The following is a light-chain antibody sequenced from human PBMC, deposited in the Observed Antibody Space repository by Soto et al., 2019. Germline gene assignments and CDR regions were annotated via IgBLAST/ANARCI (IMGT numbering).Light chain of an antibody. Sequence: DIQMTQSPSSLSASVGDRVTITCQASQDISNYLNWYQQKPGKAPKLLIYDASNLETGVPSRFSGSGSGTDFPFTISSLQPEDIATYYCQQYDNLPLRFGPGTKVDIK. CDR1: QDISNY. J-gene: IGKJ3*01. CDR3: QQYDNLPLR. CDR2: DAS. V-gene: IGKV1-33*01.